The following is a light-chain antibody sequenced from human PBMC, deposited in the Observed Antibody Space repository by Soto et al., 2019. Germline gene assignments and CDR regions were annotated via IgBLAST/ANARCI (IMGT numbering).Light chain of an antibody. CDR1: QSISNY. Sequence: DIQMTQSPSSLSASVGDRVTIACRASQSISNYLNWYQQRPGKAPKLLIYAASSLQSGVPSRFSGSGSGTDFTLTISSLQPEDFVTYYCQQTYSTPITFGQGTRVEIK. CDR2: AAS. CDR3: QQTYSTPIT. J-gene: IGKJ5*01. V-gene: IGKV1-39*01.